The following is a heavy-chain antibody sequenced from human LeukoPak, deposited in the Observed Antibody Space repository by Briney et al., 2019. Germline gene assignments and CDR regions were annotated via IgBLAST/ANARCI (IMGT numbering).Heavy chain of an antibody. J-gene: IGHJ4*02. CDR3: ARRVGIAARRPFDY. V-gene: IGHV4-39*01. CDR2: IYYSGST. CDR1: GGSISSSSYY. D-gene: IGHD6-6*01. Sequence: SETLSLTCTVSGGSISSSSYYWGWIRQPPGKGLEWIGSIYYSGSTYYNPSLKSRVTISVDTSKNQFSLKLSSVTAADTAVYYCARRVGIAARRPFDYWGQGTLVTVSS.